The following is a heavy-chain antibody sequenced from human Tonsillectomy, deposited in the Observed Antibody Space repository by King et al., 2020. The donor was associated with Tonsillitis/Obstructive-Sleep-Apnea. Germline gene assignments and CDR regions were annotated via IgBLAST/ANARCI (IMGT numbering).Heavy chain of an antibody. CDR3: ARKPSGTPVFDY. Sequence: QLVQSGSELKKPGASVKVSCKASGYTFTNYARNWVRQAPGQRLEWMGWINTNTGNATYAQGFTGRVVFSVDTYVSTAYLQISSLKAEDTAVYYCARKPSGTPVFDYWGQGTLVTVSS. D-gene: IGHD2-15*01. J-gene: IGHJ4*02. CDR2: INTNTGNA. CDR1: GYTFTNYA. V-gene: IGHV7-4-1*02.